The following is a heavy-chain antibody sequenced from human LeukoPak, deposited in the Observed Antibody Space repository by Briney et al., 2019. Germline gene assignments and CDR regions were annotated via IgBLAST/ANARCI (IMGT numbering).Heavy chain of an antibody. V-gene: IGHV6-1*01. Sequence: SPTLSLTCAISGDSVSSNSAAWNWIRQSPSGGLEWLGRTYYRSKWYSHYVVSGKSRITINPDTSKNQFSLQLNSVTPEDTAVYYCARDPTGDLYFDLWGRGTLVTVSS. CDR3: ARDPTGDLYFDL. CDR2: TYYRSKWYS. J-gene: IGHJ2*01. D-gene: IGHD7-27*01. CDR1: GDSVSSNSAA.